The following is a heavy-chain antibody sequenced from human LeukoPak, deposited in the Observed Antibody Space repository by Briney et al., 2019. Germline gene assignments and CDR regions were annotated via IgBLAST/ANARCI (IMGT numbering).Heavy chain of an antibody. J-gene: IGHJ2*01. CDR2: INHNGGT. D-gene: IGHD3-22*01. Sequence: SETLSLTCAVYGGSFSGYYWTWIRQPPGNGLGWIGEINHNGGTNYNPSLKSRVTISVDTSKNQFSLKLNSVTAADTAVYYCARSPYYYDSSAYYYWYFDLWGRGSLVTVSS. CDR3: ARSPYYYDSSAYYYWYFDL. CDR1: GGSFSGYY. V-gene: IGHV4-34*01.